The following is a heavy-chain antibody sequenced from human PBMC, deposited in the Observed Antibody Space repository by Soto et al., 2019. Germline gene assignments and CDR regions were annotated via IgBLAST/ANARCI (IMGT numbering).Heavy chain of an antibody. CDR3: AREGGDMFLEWLPPDP. CDR2: IYYSGST. J-gene: IGHJ5*02. D-gene: IGHD3-3*01. CDR1: GGSISSGDYY. V-gene: IGHV4-30-4*01. Sequence: QVQLQESGPGLVKPSQTLSLTCTVSGGSISSGDYYWSWIRQPPGKGLEWIGYIYYSGSTYYNPSLKSRVTISVDTSKNQFSLKLSSVTAADTAVYYCAREGGDMFLEWLPPDPWGQGTLVTVSS.